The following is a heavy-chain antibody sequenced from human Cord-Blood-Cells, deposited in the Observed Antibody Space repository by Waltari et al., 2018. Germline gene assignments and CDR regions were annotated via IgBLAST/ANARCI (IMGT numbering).Heavy chain of an antibody. CDR2: TYYRSKLYN. J-gene: IGHJ6*02. V-gene: IGHV6-1*01. CDR1: GDRVSRNSAA. D-gene: IGHD6-6*01. Sequence: QEQLQQSGPGLVKPSQTFSLTCATPGDRVSRNSAAWNWFRQSLPSGLEGLGRTYYRSKLYNDYAVSVKSRITINPYTSKNQFSLQLNSVTPEDTAVYYCARDPKYSSSSYYYGMDVWGQGTTVTVSS. CDR3: ARDPKYSSSSYYYGMDV.